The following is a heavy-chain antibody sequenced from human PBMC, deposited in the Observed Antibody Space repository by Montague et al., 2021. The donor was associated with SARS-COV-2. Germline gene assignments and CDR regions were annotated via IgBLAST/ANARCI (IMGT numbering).Heavy chain of an antibody. J-gene: IGHJ6*02. CDR2: IHGRGYGT. Sequence: SLRLSCAASGFTFSPCGMYWVRQPPGKGLEWVSEIHGRGYGTYYADSVKGRFTISRDNSKNTLYLQMNSLRGEDTAVYYCARDQNYGMDVWGQGTTVIVSS. V-gene: IGHV3-23*01. CDR1: GFTFSPCG. CDR3: ARDQNYGMDV.